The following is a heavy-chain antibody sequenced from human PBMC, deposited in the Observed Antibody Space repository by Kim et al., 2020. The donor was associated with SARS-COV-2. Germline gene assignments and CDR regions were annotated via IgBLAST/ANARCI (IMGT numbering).Heavy chain of an antibody. D-gene: IGHD2-15*01. Sequence: GGSLRLSCEASGFIFSNFGMYWVRQAPGKGLEWVALISYDGSKEDYADSVKGRFAISRDSSKKSVYLQMTSLRPEDTALYYCAKDKVVVALKCWFGYFDGWGRDTLVTGSS. CDR1: GFIFSNFG. CDR2: ISYDGSKE. J-gene: IGHJ2*01. CDR3: AKDKVVVALKCWFGYFDG. V-gene: IGHV3-30*18.